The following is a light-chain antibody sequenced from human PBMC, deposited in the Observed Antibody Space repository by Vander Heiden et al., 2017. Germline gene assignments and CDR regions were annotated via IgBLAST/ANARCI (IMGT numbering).Light chain of an antibody. J-gene: IGKJ1*01. CDR3: QQYGSSGT. CDR1: QSVSSSY. CDR2: GAS. V-gene: IGKV3-20*01. Sequence: EIVLTQSPGTLSLSPGERATLSCRASQSVSSSYLAWYQQKPGQAPRLLIYGASSRATGIPDRFSGSGSGTDFTLTISRLEPEDFAVYYCQQYGSSGTFGQGTKVXIK.